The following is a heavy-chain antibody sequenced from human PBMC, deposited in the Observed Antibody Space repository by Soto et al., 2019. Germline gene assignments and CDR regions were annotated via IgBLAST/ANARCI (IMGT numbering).Heavy chain of an antibody. J-gene: IGHJ4*02. D-gene: IGHD6-19*01. CDR1: GGSIRSYY. CDR2: MYNSGST. V-gene: IGHV4-59*08. Sequence: QVQLQESAPGLVKPSETLSLTCTVSGGSIRSYYWSWIRQPPGKGLEWIGGMYNSGSTIYNPSLKSLVTIVEDTSKNQLPLKLSSVTAADTAVYYCAAGGKWLAFEYWGQGTLATVSS. CDR3: AAGGKWLAFEY.